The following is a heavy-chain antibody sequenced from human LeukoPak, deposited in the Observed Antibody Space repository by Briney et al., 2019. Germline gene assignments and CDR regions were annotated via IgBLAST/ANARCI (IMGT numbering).Heavy chain of an antibody. CDR2: IYYSGST. V-gene: IGHV4-39*01. CDR3: ARQSLGYRPYYFDY. CDR1: GGSISSSSYY. Sequence: SETLSLTCTVSGGSISSSSYYWGWIRQPPGKGLEWIGSIYYSGSTYYNPSLKSRVTISVDTSKNQFSLKLSSVTAADTAVYYCARQSLGYRPYYFDYWGQGTLVTVSS. D-gene: IGHD3-16*01. J-gene: IGHJ4*02.